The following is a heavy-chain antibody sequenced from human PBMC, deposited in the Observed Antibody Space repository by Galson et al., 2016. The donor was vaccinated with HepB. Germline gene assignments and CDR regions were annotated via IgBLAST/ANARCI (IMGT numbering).Heavy chain of an antibody. CDR1: GFSLSTSGVG. CDR2: IFWDDDK. CDR3: GHVESWSGFSPFDY. Sequence: PALVKPTQTLTLTCSFSGFSLSTSGVGVGWIRQPPGKALEWLALIFWDDDKRYSPSLKSRLTITKDTSENQVVLRMTNMDPVDTATYYCGHVESWSGFSPFDYWGQGTLVTVSS. V-gene: IGHV2-5*02. D-gene: IGHD3-3*01. J-gene: IGHJ4*02.